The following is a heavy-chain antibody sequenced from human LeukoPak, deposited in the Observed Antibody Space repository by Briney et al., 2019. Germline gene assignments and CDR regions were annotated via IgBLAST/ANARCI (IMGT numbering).Heavy chain of an antibody. J-gene: IGHJ4*02. V-gene: IGHV4-39*07. CDR2: IYYSGST. CDR1: GGSISRTSYY. CDR3: ARSSASYYY. D-gene: IGHD3-10*01. Sequence: SETLSLTCTVSGGSISRTSYYWNWIRQPPGKGPEWIGSIYYSGSTYYNPSLKSRVTISVDTSKNQFSLQLSSVTAADTAFYYCARSSASYYYWGQGTLVTVSS.